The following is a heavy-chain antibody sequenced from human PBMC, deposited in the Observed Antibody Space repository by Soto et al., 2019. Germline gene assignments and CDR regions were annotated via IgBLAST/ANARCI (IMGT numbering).Heavy chain of an antibody. V-gene: IGHV2-5*02. CDR2: IYWDDDE. CDR3: VRNWRYYGGDYYYGMDA. Sequence: ITLKESGPTLVKPTQTLTLTCTFSGFSLNTGCVGVGWVRQPRGTAMEWLALIYWDDDERYRPSLRSRLNITKDTINNQVVLTMTNMDPEDTATYYCVRNWRYYGGDYYYGMDAWGQGTTVTVSS. CDR1: GFSLNTGCVG. D-gene: IGHD3-10*01. J-gene: IGHJ6*02.